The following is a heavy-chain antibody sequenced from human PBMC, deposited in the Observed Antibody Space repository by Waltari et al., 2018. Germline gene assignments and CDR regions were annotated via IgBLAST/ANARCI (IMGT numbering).Heavy chain of an antibody. D-gene: IGHD1-1*01. Sequence: EVQLLESGGGLVQPGGSLRLSCAASGFTFSNYAMSWVRQAPGKGVEGVTASRKNGDGTYYADAVKGRFTISRDNSKNTLYLQIYSLRVEDSALYYCAKDWSPVDNWYDYPTFDYWGQGSLVTVSS. CDR3: AKDWSPVDNWYDYPTFDY. V-gene: IGHV3-23*01. J-gene: IGHJ4*02. CDR1: GFTFSNYA. CDR2: SRKNGDGT.